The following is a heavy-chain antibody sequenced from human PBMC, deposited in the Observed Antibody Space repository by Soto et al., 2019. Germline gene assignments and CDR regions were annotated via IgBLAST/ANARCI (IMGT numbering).Heavy chain of an antibody. V-gene: IGHV1-18*01. Sequence: ASVKVSCKASGYTFTNYGISCVRQAPGQGLEWMGWISAYNGSTRCAQKFQGRVTMTRDTSTSTVYMELSSLRSEDTAIYFCAREVPSYFDCWGQGTLVTVSS. CDR2: ISAYNGST. J-gene: IGHJ4*02. CDR3: AREVPSYFDC. CDR1: GYTFTNYG.